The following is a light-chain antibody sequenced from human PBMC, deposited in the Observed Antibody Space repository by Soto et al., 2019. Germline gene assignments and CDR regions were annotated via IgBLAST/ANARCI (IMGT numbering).Light chain of an antibody. CDR2: GAT. V-gene: IGKV3-15*01. CDR3: LQYSNGPRT. CDR1: QSVGSS. Sequence: ETVMTQSPATLSVSPGEGATLSCRASQSVGSSLAWYQHKPGQAPRLLTYGATNRATGIPARFSGSGYGAEFTLTINSRQSEDFALYYCLQYSNGPRTFGQGTPVEI. J-gene: IGKJ1*01.